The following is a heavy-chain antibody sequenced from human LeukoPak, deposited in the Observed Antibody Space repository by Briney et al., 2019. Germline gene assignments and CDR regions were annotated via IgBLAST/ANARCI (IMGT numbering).Heavy chain of an antibody. CDR1: GFTFSSYA. J-gene: IGHJ4*02. Sequence: GGSLRLSCAASGFTFSSYAMHWVRQAPGKGLEYVSAISSNGGSTYYANSVKGRLTISRDNSKNTLYLQMGSLRAEDMAVYYCARVGATGRGYYFDYWGQGTLVTVSS. CDR3: ARVGATGRGYYFDY. CDR2: ISSNGGST. D-gene: IGHD1-26*01. V-gene: IGHV3-64*01.